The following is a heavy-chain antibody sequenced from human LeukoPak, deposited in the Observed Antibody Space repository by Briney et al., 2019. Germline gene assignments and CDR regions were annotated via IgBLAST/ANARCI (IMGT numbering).Heavy chain of an antibody. Sequence: GRSLRLPCAASGFTFSSYAMHWVRQAPGKGLEWVAVISYDGSNKYYADSVKGRFTISRDNSKNTLYLQMNSLRAEDTAVYYCAEDLRYFDYWGQGTLVTVSS. CDR1: GFTFSSYA. CDR3: AEDLRYFDY. V-gene: IGHV3-30-3*01. J-gene: IGHJ4*02. CDR2: ISYDGSNK.